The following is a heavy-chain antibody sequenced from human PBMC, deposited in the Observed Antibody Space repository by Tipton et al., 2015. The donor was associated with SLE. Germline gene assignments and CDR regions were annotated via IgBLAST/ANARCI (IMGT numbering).Heavy chain of an antibody. D-gene: IGHD1-26*01. CDR2: IYSSGST. Sequence: TLSLTCVVSGGSISSDTYQWGWIRQPPGKGLEWIGTIYSSGSTYHNPSLKSRVTLSIDTSKNQFSLKLSSVTAADTAVYYCAAPRITWEVDSWGQGNLVIVSS. CDR1: GGSISSDTYQ. V-gene: IGHV4-39*07. CDR3: AAPRITWEVDS. J-gene: IGHJ5*01.